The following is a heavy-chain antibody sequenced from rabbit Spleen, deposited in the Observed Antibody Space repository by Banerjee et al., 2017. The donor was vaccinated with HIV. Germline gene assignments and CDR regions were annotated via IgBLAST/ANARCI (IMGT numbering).Heavy chain of an antibody. D-gene: IGHD8-1*01. Sequence: QSLEESGGDLVKPGASLTLTCTASGFSFSSRYYMCWVRQAPGKGLEWIACIYAGSSGDTYYASWAKGRFTISKTSSTTVTLQMTSLTVADTATYFCARDTGSSFSSYGMDLWGPGTLVTVS. V-gene: IGHV1S40*01. J-gene: IGHJ6*01. CDR3: ARDTGSSFSSYGMDL. CDR2: IYAGSSGDT. CDR1: GFSFSSRYY.